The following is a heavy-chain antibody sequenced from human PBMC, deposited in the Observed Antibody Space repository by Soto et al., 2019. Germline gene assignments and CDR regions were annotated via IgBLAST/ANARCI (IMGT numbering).Heavy chain of an antibody. CDR3: GCYASGSPGY. CDR2: ISHSGGT. CDR1: GGSFSGYY. Sequence: QVQPQQWGAGLLKPSETLSLTCAVSGGSFSGYYWSWIRQSPGQGLEWIGEISHSGGTSYNPSLKSRVTISMDTSKKQFSLKLSSLTTADTAVYYCGCYASGSPGYWGQGTLVTVSS. D-gene: IGHD3-10*01. V-gene: IGHV4-34*01. J-gene: IGHJ4*02.